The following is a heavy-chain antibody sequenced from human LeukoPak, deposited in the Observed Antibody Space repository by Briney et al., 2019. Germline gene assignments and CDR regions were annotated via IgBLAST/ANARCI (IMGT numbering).Heavy chain of an antibody. V-gene: IGHV4-59*08. CDR1: GGSISSYY. J-gene: IGHJ6*03. Sequence: PSETLSLTCTVSGGSISSYYWSWIRQPPGKGLEWIGYIYYSGSTNYNPSLKSRVTISVDTSKNQFSLKLNSVTAADTAVYYCAKVTTGGSYYMDVWGRGTTVTVSS. CDR3: AKVTTGGSYYMDV. D-gene: IGHD1-1*01. CDR2: IYYSGST.